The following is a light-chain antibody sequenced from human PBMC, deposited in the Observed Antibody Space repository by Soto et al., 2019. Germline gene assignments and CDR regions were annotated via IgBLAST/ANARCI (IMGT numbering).Light chain of an antibody. CDR2: GAS. V-gene: IGKV3-20*01. Sequence: EIVLTQSPGTLSLSPGERATLSCRASQSVSSSYLAWYQQKPGQAHRLLIYGASSRATGIPDKFSGSGSGTDFTLTISRLEPEDFAVYYCQHYRSSPLTFGGGTKVEIK. CDR1: QSVSSSY. CDR3: QHYRSSPLT. J-gene: IGKJ4*01.